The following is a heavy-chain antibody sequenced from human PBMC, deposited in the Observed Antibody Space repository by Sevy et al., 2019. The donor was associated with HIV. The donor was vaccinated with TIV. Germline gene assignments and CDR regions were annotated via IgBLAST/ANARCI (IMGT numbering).Heavy chain of an antibody. CDR3: ATKGVSRPNDAFDT. CDR2: IKQDGSEK. D-gene: IGHD2-8*01. Sequence: GGSLRLSCEASGFSFSRYWMSWVRQTPEKGLEWVANIKQDGSEKNYVDSVKGRFTISRDNAKNSLYLQMNSLRAEDTAVYYCATKGVSRPNDAFDTWGQGTTVTVSS. J-gene: IGHJ3*02. CDR1: GFSFSRYW. V-gene: IGHV3-7*01.